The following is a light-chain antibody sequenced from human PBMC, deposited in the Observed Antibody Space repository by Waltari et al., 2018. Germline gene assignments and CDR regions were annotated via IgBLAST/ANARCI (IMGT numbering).Light chain of an antibody. Sequence: DIRLTQSPSSLSASVGDRHTITCRASQSIRSHLNWYQQQPGRAPKLLMFSASTLKSGVPSRFSGSGSGTDFTLTISSVQPEDFATYFCQQSYSLPYTFGQGTKLEIK. V-gene: IGKV1-39*01. CDR2: SAS. CDR3: QQSYSLPYT. J-gene: IGKJ2*01. CDR1: QSIRSH.